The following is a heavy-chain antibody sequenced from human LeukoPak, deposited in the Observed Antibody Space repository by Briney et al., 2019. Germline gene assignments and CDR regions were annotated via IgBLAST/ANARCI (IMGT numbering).Heavy chain of an antibody. Sequence: PSETLSLTCAVYGGSFSGYYWSWIRQPPGKGLEWIGSICYSGSTYYNPSLKIRVTISVDTSKNQFSLKLSSVTAADTAVYYCARLVASITSFDYWGQGTLVTVSS. CDR3: ARLVASITSFDY. CDR1: GGSFSGYY. V-gene: IGHV4-34*01. J-gene: IGHJ4*02. D-gene: IGHD2-21*01. CDR2: ICYSGST.